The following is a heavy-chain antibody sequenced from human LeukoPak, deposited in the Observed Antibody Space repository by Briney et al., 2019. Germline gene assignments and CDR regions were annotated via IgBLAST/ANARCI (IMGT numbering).Heavy chain of an antibody. D-gene: IGHD4-23*01. CDR1: TDSMNQYF. J-gene: IGHJ4*02. CDR2: IHDSEGS. CDR3: ARHPGGNPAHRFDQ. V-gene: IGHV4-59*08. Sequence: SETLSLTCTVSTDSMNQYFWSWIRQSPGKGLEWIGYIHDSEGSNYNPSLKSRITMSIDTSKNQFSLELISVTAADMAVYYCARHPGGNPAHRFDQWGQGILVTVSS.